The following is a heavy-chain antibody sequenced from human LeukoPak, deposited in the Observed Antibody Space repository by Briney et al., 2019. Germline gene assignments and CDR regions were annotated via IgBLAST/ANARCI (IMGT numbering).Heavy chain of an antibody. CDR2: ISGSGRSV. Sequence: PGGSLRLSCEASGFRFSEYYMSWIRQAPGKGLEWVAYISGSGRSVFYADSVQGRFTVPRDNAKNSLNLQMNSLRVEDRALYYCARVPTSSWYPHFYYMDVWGKGIMVTVSS. V-gene: IGHV3-11*01. CDR1: GFRFSEYY. D-gene: IGHD6-13*01. J-gene: IGHJ6*03. CDR3: ARVPTSSWYPHFYYMDV.